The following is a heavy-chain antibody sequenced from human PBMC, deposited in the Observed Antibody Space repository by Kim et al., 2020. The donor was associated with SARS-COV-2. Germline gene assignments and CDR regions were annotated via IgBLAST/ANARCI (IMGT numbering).Heavy chain of an antibody. D-gene: IGHD1-1*01. CDR1: GFTFSSYS. J-gene: IGHJ6*02. CDR3: ARDIYNWNAGYYYYGMDV. CDR2: ISSSSSYI. V-gene: IGHV3-21*01. Sequence: GGSLRLSCAASGFTFSSYSMNWVRQAPGKGLEWVSSISSSSSYIYYADSVKGRFTISRDNAKNSLYLQMNSLRAEDTAVYYCARDIYNWNAGYYYYGMDVWGQGTTVTVSS.